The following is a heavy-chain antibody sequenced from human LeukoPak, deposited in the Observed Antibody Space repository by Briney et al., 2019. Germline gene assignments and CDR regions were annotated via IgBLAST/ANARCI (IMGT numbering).Heavy chain of an antibody. D-gene: IGHD3-22*01. J-gene: IGHJ4*02. Sequence: GGSLRLSCAASGFTFSSYAMSWVRQAPGKGLEWVSAISGSGGSTYYADSVKGRFTISRDNSKNTLYLHMDSLRAEDTAVYYCAKDTDYYDSSGLFDYWGQGTLVTVSS. CDR2: ISGSGGST. V-gene: IGHV3-23*01. CDR3: AKDTDYYDSSGLFDY. CDR1: GFTFSSYA.